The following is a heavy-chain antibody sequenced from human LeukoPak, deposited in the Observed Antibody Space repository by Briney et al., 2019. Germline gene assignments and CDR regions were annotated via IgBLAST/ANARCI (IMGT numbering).Heavy chain of an antibody. Sequence: PGGSLRLSCAASGFTFSSYWMSWVRQAPGKGLEWVANIKQDGSEKYYVGSVKGRFTISRDNAKNSLYLQMNSLRAEDTAVYYCAREGGATVTPIFDYWGQGTLVTVSS. CDR3: AREGGATVTPIFDY. CDR2: IKQDGSEK. D-gene: IGHD4-17*01. J-gene: IGHJ4*02. CDR1: GFTFSSYW. V-gene: IGHV3-7*04.